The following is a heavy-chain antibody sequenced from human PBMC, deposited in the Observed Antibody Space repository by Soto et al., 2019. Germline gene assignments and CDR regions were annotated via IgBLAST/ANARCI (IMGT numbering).Heavy chain of an antibody. CDR2: ISAYNGNT. Sequence: ASVKVSCKASGYTFTSYGISWVRQAPGQGLEWMGWISAYNGNTNYAQKLQGRVTMTTDTSTSTAYMELRSLRSDDTAVYYCARVMSRELRYFDWLLEGFDYWGQGTLVTVSS. V-gene: IGHV1-18*01. CDR1: GYTFTSYG. J-gene: IGHJ4*02. CDR3: ARVMSRELRYFDWLLEGFDY. D-gene: IGHD3-9*01.